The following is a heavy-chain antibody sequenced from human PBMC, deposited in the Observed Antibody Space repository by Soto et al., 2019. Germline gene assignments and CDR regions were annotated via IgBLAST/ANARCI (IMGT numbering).Heavy chain of an antibody. CDR2: ISYDGSNK. CDR1: GFTFSSYG. Sequence: GGSLRLSCAASGFTFSSYGMHWVRQAPGKGLEWVAVISYDGSNKYYADSVKGRFTISRDNSKNTLYLQMNSLRAEDTAVYYCAKDLFIVGATNSYYYYGMDVWGQGTTVTVSS. J-gene: IGHJ6*02. V-gene: IGHV3-30*18. CDR3: AKDLFIVGATNSYYYYGMDV. D-gene: IGHD1-26*01.